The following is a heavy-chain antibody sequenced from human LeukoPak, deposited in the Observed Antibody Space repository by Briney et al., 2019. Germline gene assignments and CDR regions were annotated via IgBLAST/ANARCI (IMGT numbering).Heavy chain of an antibody. CDR3: VRDGEGVAISVNYWFDP. CDR1: GFIFTGYD. CDR2: MNPITGST. J-gene: IGHJ5*02. V-gene: IGHV1-8*01. Sequence: ASVKVSCRASGFIFTGYDINWARQAAGQGLEWMGWMNPITGSTGYARQFQGRVTMTRDTSTGTAYMELTSLRSEDTAVYYCVRDGEGVAISVNYWFDPWGQGTLVTVSS. D-gene: IGHD3-10*01.